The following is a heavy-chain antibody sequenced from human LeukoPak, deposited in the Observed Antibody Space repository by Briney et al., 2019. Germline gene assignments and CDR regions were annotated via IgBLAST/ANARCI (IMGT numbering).Heavy chain of an antibody. D-gene: IGHD6-13*01. CDR1: GFTFSRYG. CDR2: MWFDGRNE. CDR3: ARDSNPTHISSHRGGDY. J-gene: IGHJ4*02. V-gene: IGHV3-30*02. Sequence: GGSLRLSCAASGFTFSRYGMHWVRQAPGKGLEWVAFMWFDGRNEYYVDSVKGRFTISRDNSRNTLYLQMSSLRVEDTAVYYCARDSNPTHISSHRGGDYWGQGTLVTVSS.